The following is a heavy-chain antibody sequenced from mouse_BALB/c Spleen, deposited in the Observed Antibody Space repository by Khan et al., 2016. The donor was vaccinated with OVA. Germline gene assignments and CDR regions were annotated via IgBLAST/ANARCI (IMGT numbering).Heavy chain of an antibody. J-gene: IGHJ4*01. CDR1: GFSLSRYN. CDR3: DTAYYRYDGYYAMDY. CDR2: IWGGGGT. D-gene: IGHD2-14*01. V-gene: IGHV2-6-4*01. Sequence: VQLQESGPGLVAPSQSLSITCTVSGFSLSRYNIHWVRQPPGKGLEWLGMIWGGGGTDYNSTLQSRLSIRKDNSKSQVFLKMNSLQTDDTAMYFWDTAYYRYDGYYAMDYWGQGTSVTVSS.